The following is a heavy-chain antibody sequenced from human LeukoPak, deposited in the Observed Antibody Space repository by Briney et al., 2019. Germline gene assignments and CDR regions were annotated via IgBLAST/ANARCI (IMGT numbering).Heavy chain of an antibody. J-gene: IGHJ6*02. CDR1: GXTFSSYS. V-gene: IGHV3-21*01. CDR3: ARDGSRDSYYYYGMDV. CDR2: ISSSSSYI. D-gene: IGHD5-24*01. Sequence: GGSLRLSWAASGXTFSSYSMNWVRQAPGKGLEWVSSISSSSSYIYYADSVKGRFTISRDNAKNSLYLQMNSLRAEDTAIYYCARDGSRDSYYYYGMDVWGQGTTVTVSS.